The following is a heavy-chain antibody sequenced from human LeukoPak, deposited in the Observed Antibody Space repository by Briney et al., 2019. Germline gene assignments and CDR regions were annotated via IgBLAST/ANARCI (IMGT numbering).Heavy chain of an antibody. CDR2: FYSGGAT. Sequence: GGSLRLSCAASGLTVSSTYMSWVRQAPGKGLEWVSVFYSGGATYYADSVRGRFTMSRDNSKNSLYLQMDSLRAEDTAVYYCAACGDGYNYFDYWGQGILVTVSS. J-gene: IGHJ4*02. CDR3: AACGDGYNYFDY. CDR1: GLTVSSTY. D-gene: IGHD5-24*01. V-gene: IGHV3-66*01.